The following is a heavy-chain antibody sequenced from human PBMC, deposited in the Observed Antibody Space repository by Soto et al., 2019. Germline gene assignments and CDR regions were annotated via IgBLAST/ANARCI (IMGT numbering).Heavy chain of an antibody. D-gene: IGHD2-15*01. Sequence: EVQLVESGGGLVKPGGSLRLSCAASGFTFSSNSMNWVRQAPGKGLEWVSSLCSSSSYLYYAASVKGRFTISRDNAKNSLYLQMNSLRAEDTVVYYCARDNDCSGGRCYGRGGWCDPWGQVTLVTVSS. CDR3: ARDNDCSGGRCYGRGGWCDP. CDR2: LCSSSSYL. J-gene: IGHJ5*02. V-gene: IGHV3-21*01. CDR1: GFTFSSNS.